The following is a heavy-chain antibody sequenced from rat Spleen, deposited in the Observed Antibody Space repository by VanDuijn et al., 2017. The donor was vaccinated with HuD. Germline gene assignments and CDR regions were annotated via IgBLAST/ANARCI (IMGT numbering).Heavy chain of an antibody. CDR1: GFTFNDCY. J-gene: IGHJ2*01. CDR3: ATDTFYDGTYYPGGFDY. CDR2: ISYDGSST. Sequence: EVQLVESDGGLVQPGRSLKLSCVASGFTFNDCYMAWVRQAPTKGLEWVATISYDGSSTYYRDSVKGRFTISRDNAKSTLYLQRDSLRSEDTATYYCATDTFYDGTYYPGGFDYWGQGVMVTGSS. V-gene: IGHV5-29*01. D-gene: IGHD1-12*02.